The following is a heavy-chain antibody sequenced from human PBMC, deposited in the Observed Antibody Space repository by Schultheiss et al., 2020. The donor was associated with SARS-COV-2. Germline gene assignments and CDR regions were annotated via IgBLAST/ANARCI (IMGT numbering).Heavy chain of an antibody. V-gene: IGHV4-4*07. CDR3: ARVGGMVRGELSGYYYMDV. J-gene: IGHJ6*03. CDR2: IYTSGST. CDR1: GGSISSYY. Sequence: LSLTCTVSGGSISSYYWSWIRQPAGKGLEWIGRIYTSGSTNYNPSLKSRVTMSVDTSKNQFSLKLSSVTAADTAVYYCARVGGMVRGELSGYYYMDVWGKGTTVTVSS. D-gene: IGHD3-10*01.